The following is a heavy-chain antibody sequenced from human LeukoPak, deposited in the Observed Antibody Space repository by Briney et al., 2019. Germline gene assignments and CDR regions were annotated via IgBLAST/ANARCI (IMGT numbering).Heavy chain of an antibody. Sequence: PSETLSLTCGIYGGSVRTSYWRCFRQPPGKGLAWSGKIYHGGSTSDNSSLKSRVTTSVDTSKIHFSLNLSGRGGHCRRSRHWFDCRGQGTLVTVSS. V-gene: IGHV4-34*01. D-gene: IGHD1-26*01. CDR1: GGSVRTSY. CDR2: IYHGGST. CDR3: FDC. J-gene: IGHJ4*02.